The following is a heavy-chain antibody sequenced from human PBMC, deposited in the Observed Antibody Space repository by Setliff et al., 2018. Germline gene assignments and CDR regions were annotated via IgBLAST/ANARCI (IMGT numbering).Heavy chain of an antibody. V-gene: IGHV3-33*08. J-gene: IGHJ4*02. D-gene: IGHD3-3*01. Sequence: GGSLRLSCAASGFTFSNSWMSWVRQAPGKGLEWVAVIWSDGSNKYYADSVKGRFTISRDNSKNTLYLQMNSLEFEDTGVYYCARASGPFDYWGQGTLVTVSS. CDR2: IWSDGSNK. CDR1: GFTFSNSW. CDR3: ARASGPFDY.